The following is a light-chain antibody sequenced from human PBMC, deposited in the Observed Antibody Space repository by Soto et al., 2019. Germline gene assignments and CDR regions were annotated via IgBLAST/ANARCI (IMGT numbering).Light chain of an antibody. Sequence: DIMMTQSPDSLAVSLGERATVNCRSSQSVLFISNNRNYLAWFQQKPGQPPKLLIYWASTRESGVPDRFSGSGSGTDFTLTISSLQAEDVAVYYCEQYYNTPQTFGRGTKAEIK. J-gene: IGKJ2*01. CDR3: EQYYNTPQT. CDR1: QSVLFISNNRNY. V-gene: IGKV4-1*01. CDR2: WAS.